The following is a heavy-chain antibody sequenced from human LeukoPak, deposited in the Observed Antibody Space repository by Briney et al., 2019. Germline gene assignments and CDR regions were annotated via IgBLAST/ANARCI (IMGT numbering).Heavy chain of an antibody. Sequence: GGSLRLSCAASGFIFSSYAMNWVRQAPGKGLEWVSSISSSSSYIYYADSVKGRFTISRDNAKNSLYLQMNSLRAEDTAVYYCARAMYYYDSSGTFDYWGQGTLVTVSS. V-gene: IGHV3-21*01. J-gene: IGHJ4*02. CDR3: ARAMYYYDSSGTFDY. CDR1: GFIFSSYA. CDR2: ISSSSSYI. D-gene: IGHD3-22*01.